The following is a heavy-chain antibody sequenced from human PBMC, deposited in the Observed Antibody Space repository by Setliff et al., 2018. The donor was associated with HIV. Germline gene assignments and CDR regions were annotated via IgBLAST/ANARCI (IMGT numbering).Heavy chain of an antibody. J-gene: IGHJ4*02. CDR2: ISRSSSYI. CDR3: ARGGNFYYDSSSSLCDY. D-gene: IGHD3-22*01. V-gene: IGHV3-11*05. CDR1: GFTFSDYY. Sequence: GGSLRLSCAASGFTFSDYYMSWIRQAPGKGLEWVSYISRSSSYINYADSVKGRFTISRDNAKNSLYLQMNSLRAEDTAVYYCARGGNFYYDSSSSLCDYWGQGALVTAPQ.